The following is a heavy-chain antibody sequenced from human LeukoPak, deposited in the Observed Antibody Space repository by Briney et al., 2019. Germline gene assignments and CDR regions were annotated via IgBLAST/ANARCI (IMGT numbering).Heavy chain of an antibody. CDR3: SRVFGSNGSHRPGDY. J-gene: IGHJ4*02. V-gene: IGHV1-2*02. D-gene: IGHD6-19*01. CDR1: GYTFTGYY. CDR2: INTNSGDT. Sequence: GSVKVSCKASGYTFTGYYIHWVRQAPGQGLEWMGWINTNSGDTNYAEKFQGRFTISRDTSMTTAYMQMSSLRSGATAVYYCSRVFGSNGSHRPGDYWGQGTLVTVSS.